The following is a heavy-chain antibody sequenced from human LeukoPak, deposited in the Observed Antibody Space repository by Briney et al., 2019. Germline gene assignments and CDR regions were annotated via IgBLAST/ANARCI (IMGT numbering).Heavy chain of an antibody. V-gene: IGHV4-39*07. D-gene: IGHD1-7*01. Sequence: SETLSLTCTVSGGSISSSSYYWSWIRQPPGKGLEWIGSIYYSGSTYYNPSLKSRVTISVDTSKNQFSLKLSSVTAADTAVYYCARDVPGGGTDSRWGQGTLVTVSS. CDR2: IYYSGST. CDR1: GGSISSSSYY. CDR3: ARDVPGGGTDSR. J-gene: IGHJ4*02.